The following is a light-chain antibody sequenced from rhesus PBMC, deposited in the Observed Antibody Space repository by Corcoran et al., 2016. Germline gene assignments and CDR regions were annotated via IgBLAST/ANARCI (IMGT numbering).Light chain of an antibody. V-gene: IGKV1-69*01. CDR3: QQHGNSPLT. J-gene: IGKJ4*01. Sequence: DIQMTQSPSSLSASVGDRVTITCRASQGISKWLAWYQQKPGKAPKLLIYRASNLETGVPSRFSGSGSGTDFTLPISSLQPEDIATYYCQQHGNSPLTFGGGTKVEIK. CDR2: RAS. CDR1: QGISKW.